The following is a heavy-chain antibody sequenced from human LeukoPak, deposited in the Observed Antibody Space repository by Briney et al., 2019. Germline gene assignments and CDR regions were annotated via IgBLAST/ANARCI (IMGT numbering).Heavy chain of an antibody. CDR1: GYTFTSYD. V-gene: IGHV1-8*01. CDR3: ARGGVFPRQFDP. CDR2: MNPNSGNT. J-gene: IGHJ5*02. D-gene: IGHD3-16*01. Sequence: GASVKVSCKASGYTFTSYDVNWVRQATGQGLEWMGWMNPNSGNTGYAQKFQGRIIMTSDNSISTAYLELSNLRSEDTAVYYCARGGVFPRQFDPWGQGTLVTVSS.